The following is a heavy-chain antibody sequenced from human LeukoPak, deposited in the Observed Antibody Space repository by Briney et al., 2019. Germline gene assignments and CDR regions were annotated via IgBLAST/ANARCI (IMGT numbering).Heavy chain of an antibody. V-gene: IGHV4-59*01. J-gene: IGHJ5*02. D-gene: IGHD1-26*01. Sequence: SETLSLTCTVSGGSISTYFWSWLRQPPGKGLEWIGYIYYSGSTNYNPSLKSRVTISVDTPKNQFSLKLSSVTAADTAVYYCARSNSATYEAWFDPWGQGTLVTVSS. CDR2: IYYSGST. CDR3: ARSNSATYEAWFDP. CDR1: GGSISTYF.